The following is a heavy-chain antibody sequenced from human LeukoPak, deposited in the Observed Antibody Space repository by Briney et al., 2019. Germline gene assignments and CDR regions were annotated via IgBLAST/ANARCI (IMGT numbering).Heavy chain of an antibody. J-gene: IGHJ4*02. D-gene: IGHD4-23*01. CDR2: IRDSGGNT. V-gene: IGHV3-23*01. CDR3: ARHVDTGGNFYFDY. Sequence: GGSLSLSCEASGFSFCDHGMAWVRQAPGKGLEWVSSIRDSGGNTYQGDSLEGRFTISRDNSKNTLYLQMNSLRADVTAFYYGARHVDTGGNFYFDYWGQGTLVTVSS. CDR1: GFSFCDHG.